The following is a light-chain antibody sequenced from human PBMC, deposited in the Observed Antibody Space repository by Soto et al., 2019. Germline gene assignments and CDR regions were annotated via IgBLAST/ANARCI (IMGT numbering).Light chain of an antibody. CDR1: QSLLHSNGYNY. CDR2: LGS. J-gene: IGKJ2*01. CDR3: MQALQTPRT. Sequence: DLVVTQSPLSLSVTPGEPASISCRSSQSLLHSNGYNYVDWCLRKPGQSPQLLISLGSNRASGVPDRFSGSGSGTDFILQISRVEAEDVGVYYCMQALQTPRTFGQGTPLEIK. V-gene: IGKV2-28*01.